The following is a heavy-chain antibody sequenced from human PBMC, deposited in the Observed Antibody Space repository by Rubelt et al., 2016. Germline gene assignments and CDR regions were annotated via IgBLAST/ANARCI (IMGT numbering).Heavy chain of an antibody. Sequence: QVQLQESGPGLVKPSETLSLTCTVTDGSINNYYWSWIRQPPGKGLEWIGYIYYSGSTNYNPSLKSRVTISVDKSKNQFSRKLNSVPAADTAVYYCARDPIYGMDVWGQGTTVTVSS. CDR1: DGSINNYY. V-gene: IGHV4-59*12. CDR3: ARDPIYGMDV. J-gene: IGHJ6*02. CDR2: IYYSGST.